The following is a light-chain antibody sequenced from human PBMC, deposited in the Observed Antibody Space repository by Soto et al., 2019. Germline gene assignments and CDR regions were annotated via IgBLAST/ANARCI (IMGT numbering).Light chain of an antibody. CDR2: KAS. V-gene: IGKV1-5*03. CDR3: QQYYSSLFT. CDR1: QGIGTW. Sequence: DIQMTQSPSTLSASVGARVTITCRASQGIGTWLAWYQQKPGKAPNLLIYKASTLEIGVPSRFSGSGSGTEFTLTINSLQPDDFAAYYCQQYYSSLFTFGQGTKLEI. J-gene: IGKJ2*01.